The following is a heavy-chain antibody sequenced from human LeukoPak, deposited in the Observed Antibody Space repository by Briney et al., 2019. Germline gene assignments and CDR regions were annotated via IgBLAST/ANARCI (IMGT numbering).Heavy chain of an antibody. CDR3: ARAGPYDSSGYYYQYYYYMDV. Sequence: SETLSLTCTVSGGSISSGSYYWSWIRQPAGKGLEWIERIYTSGSTNYNPSLKSRVTISVDTSKNQFSLKLSSVTAADTAVYYCARAGPYDSSGYYYQYYYYMDVWGKGTTVTISS. V-gene: IGHV4-61*02. CDR2: IYTSGST. CDR1: GGSISSGSYY. D-gene: IGHD3-22*01. J-gene: IGHJ6*03.